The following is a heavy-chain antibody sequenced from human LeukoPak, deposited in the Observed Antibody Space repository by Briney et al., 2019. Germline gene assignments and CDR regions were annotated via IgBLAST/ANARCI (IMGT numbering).Heavy chain of an antibody. V-gene: IGHV3-23*01. CDR2: MSGGGDSD. J-gene: IGHJ4*02. CDR1: GFTFTSYA. D-gene: IGHD3-22*01. CDR3: TKDASYARENDNSGFFID. Sequence: PGGSLRLSCAASGFTFTSYAMSWVRQTPGKGLEWGASMSGGGDSDYYADSVKGRFTVSRDKSKNTLYVQMNSLRADDTAVYYCTKDASYARENDNSGFFIDWGQGTLVTVSS.